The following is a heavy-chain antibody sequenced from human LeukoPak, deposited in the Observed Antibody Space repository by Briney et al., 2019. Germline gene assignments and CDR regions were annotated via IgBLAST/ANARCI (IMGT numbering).Heavy chain of an antibody. D-gene: IGHD6-19*01. CDR2: INHSGST. CDR1: GGSFSGYY. V-gene: IGHV4-34*01. CDR3: ARTGYSSGWYDRGFDY. J-gene: IGHJ4*02. Sequence: PSETLSLTCAVYGGSFSGYYWSWIRQPPGKGLEWIGEINHSGSTNYNPSLKSRVTISVDTSKNQFSLKLSSVTAADTAVYYCARTGYSSGWYDRGFDYWGQGTLVTVSS.